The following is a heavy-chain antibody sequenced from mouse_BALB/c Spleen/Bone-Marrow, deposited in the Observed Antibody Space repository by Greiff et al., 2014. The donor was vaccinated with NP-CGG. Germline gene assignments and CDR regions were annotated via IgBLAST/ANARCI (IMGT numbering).Heavy chain of an antibody. D-gene: IGHD3-2*01. CDR1: GFTFSDYY. CDR3: ARGGQLGAMDY. CDR2: ISDGGSYI. V-gene: IGHV5-4*02. Sequence: EVKLMESGGGLVKPGGSLKLSCAASGFTFSDYYMYWVRQTPEKRLEWVATISDGGSYIYYPDSVKGRFTISRDNAKNNLYLQMSSLKSEDTAMYYCARGGQLGAMDYWGQGTSVTVSS. J-gene: IGHJ4*01.